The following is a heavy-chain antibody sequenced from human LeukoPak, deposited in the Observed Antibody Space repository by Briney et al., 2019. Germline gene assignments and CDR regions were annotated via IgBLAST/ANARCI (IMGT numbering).Heavy chain of an antibody. J-gene: IGHJ1*01. CDR3: AKDPANQLLYPAHFSH. CDR2: ISGSGVST. D-gene: IGHD2-2*01. V-gene: IGHV3-23*01. CDR1: GFTFSSYA. Sequence: GGSLRLSCAASGFTFSSYAMSWVRQAPGKGLEWVSAISGSGVSTSYADSVKGRFTISRDNSKNTLYLHMNSLRAEDTAIYFCAKDPANQLLYPAHFSHWGQGTLVTVSS.